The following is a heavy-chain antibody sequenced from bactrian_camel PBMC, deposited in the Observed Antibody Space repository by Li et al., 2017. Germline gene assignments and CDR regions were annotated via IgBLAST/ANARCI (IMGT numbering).Heavy chain of an antibody. Sequence: HVQLVESGGGSVQTGGSLRLTCEVSGYTNCMAWFRQTQGEEREAAASIGVPNDSPIYHDSVKGRFTISQDNAKNTVYLQMNGLKPEDSAMYYCAADYRRGWSCSVGRREFNNWGQGTQVTVS. CDR3: AADYRRGWSCSVGRREFNN. D-gene: IGHD1*01. J-gene: IGHJ4*01. V-gene: IGHV3S63*01. CDR1: GYTNC. CDR2: IGVPNDSP.